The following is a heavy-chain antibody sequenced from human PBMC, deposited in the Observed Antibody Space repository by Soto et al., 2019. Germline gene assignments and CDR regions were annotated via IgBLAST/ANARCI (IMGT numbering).Heavy chain of an antibody. CDR2: MNPNSGNT. CDR3: ARVLTTVTTPSYYYCMDV. Sequence: QVQLVQSGAEVKKPGASVKVSCKASGYTFTSYDINWVRQATGQGLEWMGWMNPNSGNTGYAQKFQGRVTMTRNTSIRTAYMELSSLRSEYTAVYYCARVLTTVTTPSYYYCMDVWGQLTTVTVSS. CDR1: GYTFTSYD. V-gene: IGHV1-8*01. D-gene: IGHD4-17*01. J-gene: IGHJ6*02.